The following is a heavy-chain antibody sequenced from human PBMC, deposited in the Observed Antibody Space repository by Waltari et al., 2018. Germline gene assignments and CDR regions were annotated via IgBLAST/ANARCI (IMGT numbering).Heavy chain of an antibody. J-gene: IGHJ6*02. CDR3: ATDQRSSSGNYYYYGMDV. V-gene: IGHV1-24*01. CDR2: FDPEDGET. D-gene: IGHD6-13*01. Sequence: QVQLVQSGAEVKKPGASVKVSCKVSGYTLTELPMHWGRRAPGQGLEWMGGFDPEDGETIYAQKFQGRVTMTEDTSTDTAYMELSSLRSEDTAVYYCATDQRSSSGNYYYYGMDVWGQGTTVTVSS. CDR1: GYTLTELP.